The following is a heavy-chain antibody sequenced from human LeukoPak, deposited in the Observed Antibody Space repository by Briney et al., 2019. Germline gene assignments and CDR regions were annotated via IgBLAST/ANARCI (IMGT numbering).Heavy chain of an antibody. V-gene: IGHV3-43*01. CDR2: ISWDGGST. D-gene: IGHD6-6*01. Sequence: GGSLRLSCAASGFTLDDYTMHWVRQAPGTGLEWVSLISWDGGSTYYADSVKGRFTISRDNSKNSLYLQMNSLRTEDTALYYCAGSSSFYYMDVWGKGTTVTVSS. CDR3: AGSSSFYYMDV. CDR1: GFTLDDYT. J-gene: IGHJ6*03.